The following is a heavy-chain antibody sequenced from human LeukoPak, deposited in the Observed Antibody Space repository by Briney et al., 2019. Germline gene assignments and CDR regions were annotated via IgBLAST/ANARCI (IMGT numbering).Heavy chain of an antibody. J-gene: IGHJ4*02. CDR1: GITVSSNY. CDR2: IYVGGST. Sequence: GGSLRLSCAVSGITVSSNYMIWVRQAPGKGLEWVPVIYVGGSTYYADSVKGRFTISRDNSKNTLYLQMYSLRAEDTAVYYCARARDYLFDYWGQGTLVTVSS. CDR3: ARARDYLFDY. D-gene: IGHD4-11*01. V-gene: IGHV3-66*01.